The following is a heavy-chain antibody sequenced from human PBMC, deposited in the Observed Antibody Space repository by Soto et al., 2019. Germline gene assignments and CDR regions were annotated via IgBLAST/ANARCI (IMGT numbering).Heavy chain of an antibody. D-gene: IGHD3-10*01. CDR2: IYPGDSDT. Sequence: RGESLKISCKGSGYTFTLYWIAWVRQMPGKGLEWMGIIYPGDSDTRYSPSFQGQVTISADTSITTAYLQWSSLRASDTAMYFCARQYGSGSFDYWGQGSLVTVSS. CDR3: ARQYGSGSFDY. CDR1: GYTFTLYW. V-gene: IGHV5-51*01. J-gene: IGHJ4*02.